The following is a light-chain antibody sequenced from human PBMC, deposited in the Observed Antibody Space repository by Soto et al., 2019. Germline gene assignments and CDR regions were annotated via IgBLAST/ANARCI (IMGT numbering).Light chain of an antibody. CDR3: QQRSNWPRT. Sequence: DIQMTQSPSSLSASVGDKVTITCRASQSISSYLNWYQQKPGKAPQLLIYAASNLQSGVPSRFSGSGSGTDFTLTISSLEPEDFAVYYCQQRSNWPRTFGQGTKVDIK. CDR1: QSISSY. V-gene: IGKV1-39*01. CDR2: AAS. J-gene: IGKJ1*01.